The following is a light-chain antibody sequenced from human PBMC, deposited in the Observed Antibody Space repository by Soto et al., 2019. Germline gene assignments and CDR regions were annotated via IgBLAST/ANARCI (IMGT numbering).Light chain of an antibody. Sequence: DIQMTQSPSTLSASVGDRVTITWRASQSISRWLAWYQQKPEKVPTVLDYEASTLQRGVPARFSGGGSGTEFTLPILSLQPDDFAICYCHEYTTYSRPFGQGNTVEVK. CDR1: QSISRW. V-gene: IGKV1-5*01. J-gene: IGKJ1*01. CDR2: EAS. CDR3: HEYTTYSRP.